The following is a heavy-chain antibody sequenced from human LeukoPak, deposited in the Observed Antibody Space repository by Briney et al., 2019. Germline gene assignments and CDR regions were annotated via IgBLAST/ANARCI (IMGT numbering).Heavy chain of an antibody. CDR1: GFTFSNYD. J-gene: IGHJ4*02. CDR2: ISSSSSYI. D-gene: IGHD5-24*01. CDR3: ARGEEKATITALDS. V-gene: IGHV3-21*01. Sequence: SGGSLRLSCAASGFTFSNYDMHWVRQAPGKGLEWVSAISSSSSYIYYADSIKGRFTISRDNAENSLYLQMNRLRAVDTAVYFCARGEEKATITALDSWGQGTLVNVSS.